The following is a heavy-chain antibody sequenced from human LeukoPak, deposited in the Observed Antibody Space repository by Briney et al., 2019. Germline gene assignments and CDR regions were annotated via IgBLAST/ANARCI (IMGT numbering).Heavy chain of an antibody. V-gene: IGHV4-30-4*01. CDR3: ARELNPYTYGSYYFDY. CDR1: GGSFSNGDYG. CDR2: IYHSGST. Sequence: SQTLSLTCAVSGGSFSNGDYGWTWLRQPPGKGLEWIGYIYHSGSTFYNPSLKSRVIISVDTSKNLFSLRLTSVTAADTAVYSCARELNPYTYGSYYFDYWGQGTLVTVSS. J-gene: IGHJ4*02. D-gene: IGHD5-18*01.